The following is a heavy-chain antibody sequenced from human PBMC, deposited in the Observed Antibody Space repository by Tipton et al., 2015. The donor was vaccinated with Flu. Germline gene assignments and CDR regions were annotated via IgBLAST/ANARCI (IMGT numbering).Heavy chain of an antibody. V-gene: IGHV3-48*03. J-gene: IGHJ6*02. D-gene: IGHD3-3*01. CDR2: ISSSGSTI. CDR3: ARTFSDFWSGYYSNYYYSGMDV. CDR1: GFTFSSYE. Sequence: SLRLSCAASGFTFSSYEMNWVRQAPGKGLEWVSYISSSGSTIYYADSVKGRFTISRDNAKNSLYLQMNSLRAEDTAVYYCARTFSDFWSGYYSNYYYSGMDVWGQGTTVTVSS.